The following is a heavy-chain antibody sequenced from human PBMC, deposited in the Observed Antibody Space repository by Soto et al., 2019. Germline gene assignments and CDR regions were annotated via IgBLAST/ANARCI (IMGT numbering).Heavy chain of an antibody. V-gene: IGHV4-30-2*01. CDR2: IYHSGST. D-gene: IGHD4-17*01. Sequence: TLSLPFSVSGCSISSIGYSWSWIRQPPGKGLEWIGYIYHSGSTYYNPSLKSRVTISVDRSKNQFSLKLSSVTAADTAVYYCARGGDYGDRGLDYWGQGNLVNVSA. J-gene: IGHJ4*02. CDR1: GCSISSIGYS. CDR3: ARGGDYGDRGLDY.